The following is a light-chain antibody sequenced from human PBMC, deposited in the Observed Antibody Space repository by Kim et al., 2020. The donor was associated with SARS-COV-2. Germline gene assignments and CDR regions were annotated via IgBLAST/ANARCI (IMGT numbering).Light chain of an antibody. J-gene: IGKJ1*01. CDR1: QSLLYSSNNKNY. CDR3: QQYGSSPAT. V-gene: IGKV4-1*01. CDR2: WAS. Sequence: RATINCKSSQSLLYSSNNKNYLTWYQQKPGQQPKLVIYWASTRESGVPDRFSGSGTGTDFTLTISRLEPEDFAVYYCQQYGSSPATFGQGTKWIS.